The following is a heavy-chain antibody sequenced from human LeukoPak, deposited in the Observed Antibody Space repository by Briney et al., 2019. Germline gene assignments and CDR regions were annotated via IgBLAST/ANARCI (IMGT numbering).Heavy chain of an antibody. J-gene: IGHJ5*02. CDR3: ASPHSSATSGGFDP. CDR1: GGTFSSYT. D-gene: IGHD6-19*01. Sequence: SVTVSCKASGGTFSSYTINWVRQAPGQGREWMGRIIPILGVSNYAQKFQGRVTITADQSTATAYMELSSLRSEDTAVYYCASPHSSATSGGFDPWGQGTLVTVSS. V-gene: IGHV1-69*02. CDR2: IIPILGVS.